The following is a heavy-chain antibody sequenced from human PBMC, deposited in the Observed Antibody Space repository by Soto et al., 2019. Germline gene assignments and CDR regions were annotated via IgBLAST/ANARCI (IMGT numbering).Heavy chain of an antibody. CDR2: IYYSGST. V-gene: IGHV4-39*01. D-gene: IGHD2-15*01. J-gene: IGHJ6*02. CDR1: GGSISSSSYY. CDR3: ARNSAEASYYYYGMDV. Sequence: SETLSLTCTVSGGSISSSSYYWGWIRQPPGKGLEWIGSIYYSGSTYYNPSLKSRVTISVDTSKNQFSLKLSSVTAADTAVYYCARNSAEASYYYYGMDVWGQGTTVTVSS.